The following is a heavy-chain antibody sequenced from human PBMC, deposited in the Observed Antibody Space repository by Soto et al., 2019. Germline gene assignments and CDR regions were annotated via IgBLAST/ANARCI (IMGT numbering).Heavy chain of an antibody. CDR2: IKWDASEK. V-gene: IGHV3-7*01. J-gene: IGHJ4*02. CDR1: GFTFGSYW. Sequence: GGSLRLSCAASGFTFGSYWMSWVRQAPGKGPEWLATIKWDASEKKYVDSVKGRFTISRDNAKNSLYLQMNSLRAEDTAVYYCARDKPDYSSWYQFDYWGQGTLVTVSS. D-gene: IGHD6-13*01. CDR3: ARDKPDYSSWYQFDY.